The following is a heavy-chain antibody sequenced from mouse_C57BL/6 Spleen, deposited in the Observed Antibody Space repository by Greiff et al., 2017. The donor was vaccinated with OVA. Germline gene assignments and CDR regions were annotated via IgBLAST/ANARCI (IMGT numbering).Heavy chain of an antibody. Sequence: VQLQQSGPELVTPGASVKISCKASGYAFSSSWMNWVKQRPGKGLEWIGRIYPGDGDTNYNGKFKGKATLTADKSSSTAYMQLSSLTSEDSAVYFCAREGDRYYFDYWGQGTTLTVSS. CDR1: GYAFSSSW. CDR2: IYPGDGDT. J-gene: IGHJ2*01. CDR3: AREGDRYYFDY. D-gene: IGHD3-3*01. V-gene: IGHV1-82*01.